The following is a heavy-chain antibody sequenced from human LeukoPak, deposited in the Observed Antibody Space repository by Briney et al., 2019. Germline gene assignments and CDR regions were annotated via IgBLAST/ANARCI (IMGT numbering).Heavy chain of an antibody. J-gene: IGHJ6*02. Sequence: GGSLRLSCAASGFTFSSYAMIWVRQAPGKGLEGVSAISGRGGSTYYADSVKGRFTISRDNSKNTLYLQMNSLRAEDAAVYYCAKAGGSYYNYYGMDVWGQGTTVTVSS. CDR1: GFTFSSYA. CDR3: AKAGGSYYNYYGMDV. D-gene: IGHD1-26*01. V-gene: IGHV3-23*01. CDR2: ISGRGGST.